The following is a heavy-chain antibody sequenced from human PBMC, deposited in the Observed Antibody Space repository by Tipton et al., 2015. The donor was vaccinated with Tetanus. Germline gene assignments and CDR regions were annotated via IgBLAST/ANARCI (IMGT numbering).Heavy chain of an antibody. Sequence: SLRLSCVVSGFIFSDYSMNWVRQAPGKGLEWVSCINSRTLTIYYADSVKGRFTISRDNAKNSLYLQMNSLRDEDAAVYYCARGSGAMDSWGQGTLVTVSS. D-gene: IGHD7-27*01. CDR3: ARGSGAMDS. V-gene: IGHV3-48*02. J-gene: IGHJ4*02. CDR2: INSRTLTI. CDR1: GFIFSDYS.